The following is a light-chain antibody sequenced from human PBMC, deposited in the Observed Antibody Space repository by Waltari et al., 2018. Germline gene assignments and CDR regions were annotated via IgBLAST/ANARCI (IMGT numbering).Light chain of an antibody. J-gene: IGKJ4*01. CDR3: QQRSTFT. Sequence: EIVLTHSPATLSLSPGDRATLSCRASQSVSSYLAWYQQKPGQAPRLLIYDASNRATGIPARFSGSGSGTDFTLTISSLEPEDFAVYYCQQRSTFTFGGGTKVEIK. CDR1: QSVSSY. V-gene: IGKV3-11*01. CDR2: DAS.